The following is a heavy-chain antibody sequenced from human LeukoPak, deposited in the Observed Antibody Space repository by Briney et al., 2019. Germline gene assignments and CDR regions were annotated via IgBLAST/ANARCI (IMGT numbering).Heavy chain of an antibody. J-gene: IGHJ4*02. CDR2: IHTSGST. D-gene: IGHD1-26*01. CDR3: ASSYSGNYYVFDY. CDR1: GGSISSYY. Sequence: PSETLSLTCTVSGGSISSYYWSWIRQPAGKGLEWIGRIHTSGSTNYNPSLKSRVTKSLDTSNNQFSLKLSSVTAADTAVYYCASSYSGNYYVFDYWGQGTLVTVSS. V-gene: IGHV4-4*07.